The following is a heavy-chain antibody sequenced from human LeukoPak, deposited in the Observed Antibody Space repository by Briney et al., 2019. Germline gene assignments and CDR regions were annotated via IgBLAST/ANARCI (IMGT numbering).Heavy chain of an antibody. CDR2: VYGSGYT. Sequence: SETLSLTCTVSGGSISSYYWSWIRQPPGKGLEWIGYVYGSGYTNYNPSLKSRVTMSIDTSKNHFSLKLTSVTAADTATYYCARETSLAGFASGLGFNYWGQGILVTVSS. CDR1: GGSISSYY. V-gene: IGHV4-59*01. CDR3: ARETSLAGFASGLGFNY. J-gene: IGHJ4*02. D-gene: IGHD6-19*01.